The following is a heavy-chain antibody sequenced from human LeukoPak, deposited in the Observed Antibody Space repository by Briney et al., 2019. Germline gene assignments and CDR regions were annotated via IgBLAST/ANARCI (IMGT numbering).Heavy chain of an antibody. CDR1: GFTFSAYT. Sequence: GGSLRLSCAASGFTFSAYTMNWVRQAPGKGLEWVSSIPSSSSYISYADSMGGRFTISRDNAENSLFLQMNSLRAEDTAVYYCARSHHYYYDTSGYYYFDNWGQGTLVTVSS. V-gene: IGHV3-21*01. D-gene: IGHD3-22*01. CDR3: ARSHHYYYDTSGYYYFDN. J-gene: IGHJ4*02. CDR2: IPSSSSYI.